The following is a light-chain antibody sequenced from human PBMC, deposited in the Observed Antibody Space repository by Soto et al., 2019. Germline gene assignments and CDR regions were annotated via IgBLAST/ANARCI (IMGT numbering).Light chain of an antibody. J-gene: IGKJ1*01. CDR2: GAS. Sequence: EIVMTQSPGTLSVSPGERATLSCRASQTIDTNLAWYQQKPGQAPRLLVYGASTRATGIPARFSGSGAGTDFTLTITSLQSEDFGVYFCQQYKDWPTTFGQGTKVDIK. CDR3: QQYKDWPTT. CDR1: QTIDTN. V-gene: IGKV3-15*01.